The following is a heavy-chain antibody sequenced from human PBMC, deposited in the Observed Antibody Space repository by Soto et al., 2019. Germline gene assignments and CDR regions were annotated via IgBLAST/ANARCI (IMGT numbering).Heavy chain of an antibody. V-gene: IGHV3-72*01. CDR1: GFTFSDHY. J-gene: IGHJ4*02. D-gene: IGHD7-27*01. CDR3: ARSNWGQDLDY. CDR2: TRNKANSYTT. Sequence: GGSLRLSCAASGFTFSDHYMDWVRQAPGKGLEWVGRTRNKANSYTTKYAASMKGRFTISRDDSKNSLYLQMNSLKTEDKAVYYCARSNWGQDLDYWGQGTLVTVSS.